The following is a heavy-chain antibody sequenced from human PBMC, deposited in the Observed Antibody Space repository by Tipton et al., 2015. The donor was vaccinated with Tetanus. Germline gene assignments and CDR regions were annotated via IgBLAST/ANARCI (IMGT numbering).Heavy chain of an antibody. V-gene: IGHV4-31*03. CDR3: ARSVVVVAATPASFDP. Sequence: TLSLTCTVSGGSISSGGYYWSWIRQHPGKGLEWIGYIYYSGSTYYNPSLKSRVTISVDTSKNQFSLKLSSVTAADTAVYYCARSVVVVAATPASFDPWGQGTLVTVSS. J-gene: IGHJ5*02. CDR1: GGSISSGGYY. D-gene: IGHD2-15*01. CDR2: IYYSGST.